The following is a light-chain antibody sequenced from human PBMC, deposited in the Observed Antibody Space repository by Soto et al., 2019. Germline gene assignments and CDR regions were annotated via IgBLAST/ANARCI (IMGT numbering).Light chain of an antibody. V-gene: IGKV1-39*01. CDR2: AAS. CDR3: QASYSTPLYA. J-gene: IGKJ2*01. CDR1: QSISNY. Sequence: DIQMTQSPSSLSASVGDRVIITCRASQSISNYLNWYQQKPGKAPKLLIYAASSLQSGVPLRFSGSGSGTDFTLTISSLQPEDFATYFCQASYSTPLYAFGQGTKLEIK.